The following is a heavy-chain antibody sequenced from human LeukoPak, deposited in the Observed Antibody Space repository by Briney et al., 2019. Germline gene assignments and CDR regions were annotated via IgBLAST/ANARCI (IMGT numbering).Heavy chain of an antibody. CDR3: ARESRGFCSGGSCYYYYYYYMDV. CDR1: GFTFSSYS. CDR2: ISSSSSYI. J-gene: IGHJ6*03. Sequence: AGGSLRLSCAASGFTFSSYSMNWVRQAPGKGLEWVSSISSSSSYIYYADSVKGRFTISRDNAKNSLYLQMNSLRAEDTAVYYCARESRGFCSGGSCYYYYYYYMDVWGKGTTVTVSS. D-gene: IGHD2-15*01. V-gene: IGHV3-21*01.